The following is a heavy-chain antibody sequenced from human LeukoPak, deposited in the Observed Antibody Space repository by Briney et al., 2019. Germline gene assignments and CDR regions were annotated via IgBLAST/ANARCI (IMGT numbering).Heavy chain of an antibody. V-gene: IGHV1-2*02. CDR2: INPNSGGT. Sequence: ASVKVSCKASGYTFTGYYMHWVRQAPGQGLEWMGWINPNSGGTNYAQKFQGRVTMTRDTSISTAYMELSRLRSDDTAVYYCASRRGITGTTKAFDVWGQGTMVTVSS. CDR1: GYTFTGYY. CDR3: ASRRGITGTTKAFDV. D-gene: IGHD1-7*01. J-gene: IGHJ3*01.